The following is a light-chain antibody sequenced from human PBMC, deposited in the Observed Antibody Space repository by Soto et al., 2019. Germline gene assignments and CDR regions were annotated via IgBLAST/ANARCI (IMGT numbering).Light chain of an antibody. CDR1: QSISSY. V-gene: IGKV1-39*01. J-gene: IGKJ4*01. CDR3: QKSYDSPRLT. CDR2: TAS. Sequence: DIQMTQSPSSLSASVGDRVTITCRASQSISSYLNWYQQKPGKAPKVLIYTASSLQSGVPSRFSGSGSATDFTLTISSLRPEDFATYYCQKSYDSPRLTFGGGTKVDIK.